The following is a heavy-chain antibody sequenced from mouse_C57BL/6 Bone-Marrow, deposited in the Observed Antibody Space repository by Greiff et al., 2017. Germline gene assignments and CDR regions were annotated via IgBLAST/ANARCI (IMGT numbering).Heavy chain of an antibody. CDR1: GYSLTSYG. Sequence: VQLQQSGPGLVAPSQRLSITCTVSGYSLTSYGVSWVSQTPGKGLEWLGVIWGDECKNNHSALISRLSISKDNSKSQVFLKLNSLQTADTSTYYCGRFAYWGQGTLVTVSA. J-gene: IGHJ3*01. CDR2: IWGDECK. CDR3: GRFAY. V-gene: IGHV2-3*01.